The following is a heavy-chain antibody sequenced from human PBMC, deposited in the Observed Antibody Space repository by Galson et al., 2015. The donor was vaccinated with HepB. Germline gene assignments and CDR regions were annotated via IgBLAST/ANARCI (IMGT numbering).Heavy chain of an antibody. CDR1: GFTFSNHW. V-gene: IGHV3-7*01. D-gene: IGHD4-11*01. CDR3: ARGGDTNYRSVDS. Sequence: SLRLSCAASGFTFSNHWMGWVRQAPGKGLEWVANIKQDGSEKFYVDSVKGRFTISRDNAKNSLDLQMSSLRAEDTALYYCARGGDTNYRSVDSWGQGTLVAVSS. CDR2: IKQDGSEK. J-gene: IGHJ4*02.